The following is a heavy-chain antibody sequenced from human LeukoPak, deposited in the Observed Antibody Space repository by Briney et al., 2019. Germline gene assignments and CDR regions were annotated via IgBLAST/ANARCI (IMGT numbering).Heavy chain of an antibody. Sequence: ASVKVSCKASGYTFTGYYMHWVRQAPGQGLEWMGWISAYNGNTNYAQKLQGRVTMTTDTSTSTAYMELRSLRSDDTAVYYCAKTPNCGGDCYHPFDYWGQGTLVTVSS. CDR3: AKTPNCGGDCYHPFDY. CDR2: ISAYNGNT. V-gene: IGHV1-18*04. D-gene: IGHD2-21*02. J-gene: IGHJ4*02. CDR1: GYTFTGYY.